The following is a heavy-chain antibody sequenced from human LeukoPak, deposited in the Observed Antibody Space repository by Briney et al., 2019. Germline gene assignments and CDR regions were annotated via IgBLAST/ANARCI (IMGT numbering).Heavy chain of an antibody. CDR1: GGSFSGYY. D-gene: IGHD3-3*01. CDR3: ARGPFKTIFGVVQSWFDP. J-gene: IGHJ5*02. Sequence: SETLSLTCAVYGGSFSGYYWSWIRQPPGKGLEWIGEINHSGSTNYNPSLKSRVTISVDTSKNQFSLKLSSVTAADTAVYYCARGPFKTIFGVVQSWFDPWGQGTLVTVSS. CDR2: INHSGST. V-gene: IGHV4-34*01.